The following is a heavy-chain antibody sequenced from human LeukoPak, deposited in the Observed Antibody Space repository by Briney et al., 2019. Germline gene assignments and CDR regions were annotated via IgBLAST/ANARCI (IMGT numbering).Heavy chain of an antibody. CDR2: IIPIFGTA. J-gene: IGHJ4*02. D-gene: IGHD2-2*02. CDR3: ARSDQPLLYAVDY. V-gene: IGHV1-69*01. CDR1: GGTFTSYA. Sequence: SVKVSCKASGGTFTSYAISWVRQAPGQGLEWRGGIIPIFGTANYAQKFQGRVTITADETTSTAYMELSSLRSEDTAVYYCARSDQPLLYAVDYWGQGTLVTVSS.